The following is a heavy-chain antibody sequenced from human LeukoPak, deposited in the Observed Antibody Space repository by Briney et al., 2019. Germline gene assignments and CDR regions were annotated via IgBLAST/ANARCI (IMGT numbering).Heavy chain of an antibody. CDR2: ISGGGGSA. J-gene: IGHJ4*02. CDR1: EFTFNHYA. CDR3: AKALRFLEWSYDY. Sequence: GGSLRLSCAASEFTFNHYAMSWVRQAPGKGLEWVSSISGGGGSAYYADSVKGRFTISRDNSKNTLYLQMNSLRAEDTAVYYCAKALRFLEWSYDYWGQGTLVTVSS. V-gene: IGHV3-23*01. D-gene: IGHD3-3*01.